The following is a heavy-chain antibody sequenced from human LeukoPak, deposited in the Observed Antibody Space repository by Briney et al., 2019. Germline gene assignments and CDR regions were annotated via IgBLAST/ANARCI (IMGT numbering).Heavy chain of an antibody. Sequence: GGSLRLSCAAYGFTFNTYDMHWVRQAPGKGLEWVALIRFDGSNTSYADSVKGRFTISRDNSKNTLYLQMNSLRADDTAVYYCTGDFDYWGQGTLVTVSS. V-gene: IGHV3-30*02. CDR1: GFTFNTYD. J-gene: IGHJ4*02. CDR3: TGDFDY. CDR2: IRFDGSNT.